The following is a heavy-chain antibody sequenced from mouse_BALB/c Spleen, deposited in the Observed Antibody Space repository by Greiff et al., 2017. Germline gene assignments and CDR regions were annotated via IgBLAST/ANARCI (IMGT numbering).Heavy chain of an antibody. CDR1: GFSLTDYG. J-gene: IGHJ3*01. Sequence: VKLQESGPGLVAPSQSLSITCTVSGFSLTDYGVSWIRQPPGKGLEWLGVIWGDGSTYYNSALKSRLSISKDNSKSQVFLKMNSLQTDDTAMYYCAKDSSGPYWGQGTLVTVSA. CDR2: IWGDGST. D-gene: IGHD3-2*01. V-gene: IGHV2-6-5*01. CDR3: AKDSSGPY.